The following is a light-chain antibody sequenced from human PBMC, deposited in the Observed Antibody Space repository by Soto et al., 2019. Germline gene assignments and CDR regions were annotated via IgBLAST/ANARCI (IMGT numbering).Light chain of an antibody. CDR3: SSQTGSATVL. V-gene: IGLV2-14*01. CDR2: EVS. CDR1: SSDVGAYNF. J-gene: IGLJ2*01. Sequence: QSALTQPASVSGSPGQSITISCTGTSSDVGAYNFVSWYQQFPGKAPKLMIYEVSNRPSGVSDRFSGSKSGNTAPLIISGLQAEDEADYYCSSQTGSATVLFGGGTKVTVL.